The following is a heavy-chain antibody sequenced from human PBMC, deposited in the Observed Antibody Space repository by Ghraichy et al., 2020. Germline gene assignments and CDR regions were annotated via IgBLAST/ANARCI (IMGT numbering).Heavy chain of an antibody. CDR3: ARLSMLIPPY. J-gene: IGHJ4*02. Sequence: SETLSLTCAVYGGTFSDYQWTWIRQPPGEGLEWIGDINHSGSTNYNVSLKSRVTISLDKSKNQFSLNLSSVIAADTAVYYCARLSMLIPPYWGQGTLVTVSS. V-gene: IGHV4-34*01. D-gene: IGHD2/OR15-2a*01. CDR2: INHSGST. CDR1: GGTFSDYQ.